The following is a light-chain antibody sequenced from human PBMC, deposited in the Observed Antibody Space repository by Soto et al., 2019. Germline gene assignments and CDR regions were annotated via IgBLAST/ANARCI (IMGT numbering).Light chain of an antibody. V-gene: IGKV4-1*01. Sequence: DIVMTQSPDSLAVSLGERATINCKSSQSVLYSSNNVNYLAWYQHKPGQPPKVLIYWASTRASGVPDRCSGSGSGTEFALTISSLQAEEVAVYYYQQSYSTPYTFGQGNKLEIK. J-gene: IGKJ2*01. CDR3: QQSYSTPYT. CDR1: QSVLYSSNNVNY. CDR2: WAS.